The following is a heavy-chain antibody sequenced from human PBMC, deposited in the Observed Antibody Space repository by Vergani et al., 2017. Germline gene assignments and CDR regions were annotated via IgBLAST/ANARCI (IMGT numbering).Heavy chain of an antibody. D-gene: IGHD3-9*01. CDR2: INPSGGHT. CDR3: ARGDYGILTGYRY. V-gene: IGHV1-46*03. CDR1: GYTFSNYY. J-gene: IGHJ4*02. Sequence: QVQVVQSGAEVKKSGASVKVPCKTSGYTFSNYYMHWVRQAPGQGLEWMGIINPSGGHTNYAQKFQGRVTMTRDTSTSPVYMELSSLRSEDTAIYYCARGDYGILTGYRYRGQGTLVTVSA.